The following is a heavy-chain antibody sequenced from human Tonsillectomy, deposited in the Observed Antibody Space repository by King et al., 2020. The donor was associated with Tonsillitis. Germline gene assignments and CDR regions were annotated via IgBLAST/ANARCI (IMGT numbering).Heavy chain of an antibody. V-gene: IGHV3-30-3*01. D-gene: IGHD6-19*01. Sequence: VQLVESGGGVVQPGRSLRLSCAASGFTFSSYAMHWVRQAPDTGLEWVAVISYDGGNEYYADSVKGRFTISRDNSKNTLYLQMNSLRTEDTAVYYCAGEPEAVAGPRDGMDVWGQGTTVTVSS. CDR1: GFTFSSYA. CDR2: ISYDGGNE. J-gene: IGHJ6*02. CDR3: AGEPEAVAGPRDGMDV.